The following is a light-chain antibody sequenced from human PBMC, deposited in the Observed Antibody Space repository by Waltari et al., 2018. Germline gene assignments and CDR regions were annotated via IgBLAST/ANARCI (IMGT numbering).Light chain of an antibody. CDR2: RAS. Sequence: EIVLTQSPGTASLSPGVRVTLSCRASQSVGSSSLAWYQQKPGQAPRLVIYRASRRATGIPDSFSGSGSGTDFSLTISRLEPEDFAVYYCQQHGTLPATFGQGTKVEIK. CDR3: QQHGTLPAT. J-gene: IGKJ1*01. CDR1: QSVGSSS. V-gene: IGKV3-20*01.